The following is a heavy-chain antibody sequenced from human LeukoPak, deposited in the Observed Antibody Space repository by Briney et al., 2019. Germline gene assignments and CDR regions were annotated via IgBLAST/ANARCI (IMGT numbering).Heavy chain of an antibody. Sequence: ASVKVSCKASGYTFTGYYMHWVRQAPGQGLEWMGWINPNSGGTNYAQKFQGRVTMTRDTSISTAYMELSRLRSDDTAVYYCARLYTLGFGEFWLDYWGQGTLVTVSS. CDR1: GYTFTGYY. V-gene: IGHV1-2*02. J-gene: IGHJ4*02. CDR3: ARLYTLGFGEFWLDY. D-gene: IGHD3-10*01. CDR2: INPNSGGT.